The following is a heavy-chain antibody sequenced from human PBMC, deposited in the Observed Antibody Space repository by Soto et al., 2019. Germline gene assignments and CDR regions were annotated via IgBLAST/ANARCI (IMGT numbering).Heavy chain of an antibody. CDR1: GDSINNTYW. D-gene: IGHD1-20*01. Sequence: LSLTCFVSGDSINNTYWWSWVRQAPEKGLEWIGEIYHTGGRSYMPSLRGRITLSVDTSKNQFSLQLNSVTPEDTAVYYCARDRRPAAIGITGKREYYYYGMDVWGQGTTVTVS. CDR2: IYHTGGR. CDR3: ARDRRPAAIGITGKREYYYYGMDV. V-gene: IGHV4-4*02. J-gene: IGHJ6*02.